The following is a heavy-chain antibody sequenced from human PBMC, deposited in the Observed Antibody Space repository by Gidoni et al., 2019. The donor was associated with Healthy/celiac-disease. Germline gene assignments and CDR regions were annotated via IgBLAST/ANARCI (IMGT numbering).Heavy chain of an antibody. J-gene: IGHJ6*02. CDR3: TTEYSSGWYEYYYYYGMDV. CDR1: GFTFSNAW. D-gene: IGHD6-19*01. CDR2: IKSKTDGGTT. Sequence: EVQLVESGGGLVKPGGSLRLSCAASGFTFSNAWMSWVRQAPGKGLEWVGRIKSKTDGGTTDYAAPVKGRFTISRDDSKNTLYLQMNSLKTEDTAVYYCTTEYSSGWYEYYYYYGMDVWGQGTTVTVSS. V-gene: IGHV3-15*01.